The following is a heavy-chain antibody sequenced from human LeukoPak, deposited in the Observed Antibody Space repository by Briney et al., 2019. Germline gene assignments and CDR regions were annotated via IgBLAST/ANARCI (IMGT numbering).Heavy chain of an antibody. CDR1: GYTFTGYY. CDR3: ARDTSGTSEINWFDP. Sequence: ASVKVSCKASGYTFTGYYMHWVRQAPGQGLEWMGRINPKNGDTNYAQKFQGRATMTRDTSITTAYMELSRLKSDDTAVYYCARDTSGTSEINWFDPWGQGTLVTVSS. V-gene: IGHV1-2*06. J-gene: IGHJ5*02. D-gene: IGHD1-26*01. CDR2: INPKNGDT.